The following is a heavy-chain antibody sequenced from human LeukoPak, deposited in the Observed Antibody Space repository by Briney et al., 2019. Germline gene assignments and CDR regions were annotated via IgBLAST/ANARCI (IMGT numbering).Heavy chain of an antibody. D-gene: IGHD6-13*01. CDR1: GFTFSSYS. V-gene: IGHV3-48*04. CDR2: ISSSGSTI. CDR3: AKDVRYSRTSGLNY. Sequence: GGSLRLSCAASGFTFSSYSMNWVRQAPGKGLEWVSYISSSGSTIYYADSVKGRFTISRDNSENSLYLQVNSLRTEDTALYYCAKDVRYSRTSGLNYWGQGTLVTVSS. J-gene: IGHJ4*02.